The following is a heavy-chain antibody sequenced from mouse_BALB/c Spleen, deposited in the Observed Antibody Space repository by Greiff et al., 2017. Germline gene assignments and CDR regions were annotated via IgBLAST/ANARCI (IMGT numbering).Heavy chain of an antibody. CDR2: ISSGGSYT. Sequence: EVKLMESGGGLVKPGGSLKLSCAASGFTFSSYTMSWVRQTPEKRLEWVATISSGGSYTYYPDTVKGRFTISRDNAKNTLYLQMSSLKSEDTAMYYCARQGYGSSGYAMDYWGQGTSVTVSS. CDR3: ARQGYGSSGYAMDY. V-gene: IGHV5-6-4*01. J-gene: IGHJ4*01. D-gene: IGHD1-1*01. CDR1: GFTFSSYT.